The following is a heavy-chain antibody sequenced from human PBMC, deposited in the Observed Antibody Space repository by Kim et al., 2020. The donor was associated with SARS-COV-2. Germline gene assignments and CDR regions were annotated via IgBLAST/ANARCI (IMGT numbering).Heavy chain of an antibody. Sequence: GGSLRLSCAASGFVFRNFWMSWVRQAPGRGPEWVANINQDGSERNFMDSVRGRFTISRDNAKNSLYLQMNSLRAEDSAVYFCARGRAVDYWGPGTLVTVS. V-gene: IGHV3-7*01. CDR3: ARGRAVDY. J-gene: IGHJ4*02. CDR1: GFVFRNFW. CDR2: INQDGSER.